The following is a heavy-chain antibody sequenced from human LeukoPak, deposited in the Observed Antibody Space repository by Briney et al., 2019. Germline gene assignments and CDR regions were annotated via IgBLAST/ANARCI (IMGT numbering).Heavy chain of an antibody. Sequence: GRSLRLSCAAYGFTFDDYAMHWVRQAPGKGLEWVSGISWNSGSIGYADSVKGRFTISRDNAKDSLYLQMNSLRAEDMALYYCAKDEFVASDFTGAFDIWGQGTMVTVSS. D-gene: IGHD2-8*02. J-gene: IGHJ3*02. CDR3: AKDEFVASDFTGAFDI. CDR1: GFTFDDYA. CDR2: ISWNSGSI. V-gene: IGHV3-9*03.